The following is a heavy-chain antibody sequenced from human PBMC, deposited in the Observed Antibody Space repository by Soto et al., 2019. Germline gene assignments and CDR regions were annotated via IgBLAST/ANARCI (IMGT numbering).Heavy chain of an antibody. V-gene: IGHV1-2*02. D-gene: IGHD3-22*01. J-gene: IGHJ5*02. CDR2: INPNSGGT. CDR1: GYTFTGYY. CDR3: ARDPYYDSSGYFPVGFDP. Sequence: ASVKVSCKASGYTFTGYYMHWVRQAPAQGLEWMGWINPNSGGTNYAQKFQGRVTMTRDTSISTAYMELSRLRSDDTAVYYCARDPYYDSSGYFPVGFDPWGQGTLVTVSS.